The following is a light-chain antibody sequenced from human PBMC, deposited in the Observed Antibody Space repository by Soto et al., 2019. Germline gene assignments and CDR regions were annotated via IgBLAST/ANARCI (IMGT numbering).Light chain of an antibody. CDR1: SSNIENNY. J-gene: IGLJ1*01. CDR3: ATWDTSLSGGV. V-gene: IGLV1-51*02. Sequence: QSVLTQPPSVSAAPGQYVTISCSGSSSNIENNYVSWYRQLPGTAPKLLNYENNKRPSGIPDRFSGSKSGTSATLGITGLETGDEADYYCATWDTSLSGGVFGTGTKLTVL. CDR2: ENN.